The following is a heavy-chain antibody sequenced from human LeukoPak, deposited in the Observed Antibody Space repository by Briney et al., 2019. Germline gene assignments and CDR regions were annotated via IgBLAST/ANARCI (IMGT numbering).Heavy chain of an antibody. V-gene: IGHV3-53*01. CDR3: ARDGRITGTTLDAFDI. Sequence: QPGGSLRLSCAASGFTVSSNYMSWVRQAPGKGLEWVSVIYSGGSTYYADSVKGRFTISRDNSKNTLYLQMNSLRAEDTAVYYCARDGRITGTTLDAFDIWGQGTMVTVSS. CDR2: IYSGGST. D-gene: IGHD1-20*01. J-gene: IGHJ3*02. CDR1: GFTVSSNY.